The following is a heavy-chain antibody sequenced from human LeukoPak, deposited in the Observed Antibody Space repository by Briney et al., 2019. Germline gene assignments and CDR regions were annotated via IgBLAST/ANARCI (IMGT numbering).Heavy chain of an antibody. D-gene: IGHD3-22*01. CDR2: VYYSGST. Sequence: PSETLSLTCTVSGGSVSSGSYYWSWIRQPPGKGLEWIGYVYYSGSTNYSPSLQSRVTISVDTSKNQFSLKLSSVTAADAALYYCTGAPYYYDSSGYPTPDYWGQGTLVTVSS. J-gene: IGHJ4*02. V-gene: IGHV4-61*01. CDR1: GGSVSSGSYY. CDR3: TGAPYYYDSSGYPTPDY.